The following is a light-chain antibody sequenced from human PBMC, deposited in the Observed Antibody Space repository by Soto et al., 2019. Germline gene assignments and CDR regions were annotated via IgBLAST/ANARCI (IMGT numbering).Light chain of an antibody. CDR1: QSINGNY. CDR3: QQCGSLPGT. Sequence: EIVLTQSPGTLSLSPGDRATLSCRASQSINGNYLHWYQQKPGQAPRLLIFGTSSRATGIPDRFIGGGSGTDFTLTISRLEPEDFAVYYCQQCGSLPGTSGQGTKVDIK. CDR2: GTS. J-gene: IGKJ1*01. V-gene: IGKV3-20*01.